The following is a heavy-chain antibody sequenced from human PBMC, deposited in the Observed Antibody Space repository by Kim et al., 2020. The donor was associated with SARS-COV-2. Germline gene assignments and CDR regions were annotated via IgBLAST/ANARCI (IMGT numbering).Heavy chain of an antibody. J-gene: IGHJ6*02. Sequence: ASVKVSCKASGYTFTGYYMHWVRQAPGQGLEWMGWINPNSGGTNYAQKFQGWVTMTRDTSISTAYMELSRLRSDDTAVYYCARGEYSSSWYLAYPDQHYYYYGMDVWGQGTTVTVSS. CDR3: ARGEYSSSWYLAYPDQHYYYYGMDV. CDR1: GYTFTGYY. D-gene: IGHD6-13*01. CDR2: INPNSGGT. V-gene: IGHV1-2*04.